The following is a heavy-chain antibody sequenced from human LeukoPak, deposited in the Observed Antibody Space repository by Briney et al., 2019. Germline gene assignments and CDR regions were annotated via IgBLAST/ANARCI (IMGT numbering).Heavy chain of an antibody. CDR2: IILIFGTA. D-gene: IGHD6-19*01. CDR3: ARWEVVDQGIAVAGTRGSLYYYYGMHV. CDR1: GGTFSSYA. J-gene: IGHJ6*02. V-gene: IGHV1-69*13. Sequence: SVKVSCKASGGTFSSYAISWVRQAPGQGLEWMGGIILIFGTANYAQKFQGRVTITADESTRTAYMELSSLRSEDTAVYYCARWEVVDQGIAVAGTRGSLYYYYGMHVWGQRTTVTVSS.